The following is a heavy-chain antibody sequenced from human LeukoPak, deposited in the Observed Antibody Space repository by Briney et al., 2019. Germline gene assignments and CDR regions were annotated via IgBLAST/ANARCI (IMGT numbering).Heavy chain of an antibody. J-gene: IGHJ4*02. CDR3: ARGGYCTNGVCYRRYFDY. CDR2: INHSGST. V-gene: IGHV4-34*01. Sequence: PSETLSLTCAVYGGSFSGYYWSWIRQPPRKGLEWIGEINHSGSTNYNPSLKSRVTISVDTSKNQFSLKLSSVTAADTAVYYCARGGYCTNGVCYRRYFDYWGQGTLVTVSS. D-gene: IGHD2-8*01. CDR1: GGSFSGYY.